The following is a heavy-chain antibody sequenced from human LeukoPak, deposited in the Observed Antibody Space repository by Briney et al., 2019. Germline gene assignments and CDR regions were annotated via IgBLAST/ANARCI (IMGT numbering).Heavy chain of an antibody. V-gene: IGHV3-33*08. Sequence: AGGSLRLSCAASGFTFSSYGMHWVRQAPGKGLEWVAVIWYDGSNKYYADSVKGRFTISRDNSKNTLYLQMNSLRAEDTAVYYCARVGAYSSGWHFDYWGQGTLVTVSS. J-gene: IGHJ4*02. CDR3: ARVGAYSSGWHFDY. D-gene: IGHD6-19*01. CDR2: IWYDGSNK. CDR1: GFTFSSYG.